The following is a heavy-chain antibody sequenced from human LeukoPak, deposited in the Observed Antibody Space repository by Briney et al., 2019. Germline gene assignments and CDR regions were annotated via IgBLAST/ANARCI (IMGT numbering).Heavy chain of an antibody. CDR1: GFTFSKYS. J-gene: IGHJ3*02. CDR2: ISSSSTYI. CDR3: AAPPDRWRNDAFDI. D-gene: IGHD3-3*01. V-gene: IGHV3-21*01. Sequence: GGSLRLSCAASGFTFSKYSMNWVRQAPGKGPEWVSSISSSSTYIYYAYSVKGRFTISRDNAKNSLYLQMSSLRAEDTAIYYCAAPPDRWRNDAFDIWGQRTMVPVSS.